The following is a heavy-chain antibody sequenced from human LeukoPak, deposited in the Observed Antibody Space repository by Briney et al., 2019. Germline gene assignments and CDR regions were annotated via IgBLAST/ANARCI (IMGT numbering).Heavy chain of an antibody. J-gene: IGHJ6*03. CDR1: GGSISSYY. CDR2: IYYSGST. V-gene: IGHV4-59*01. Sequence: SETLSLTCTVSGGSISSYYWSWIRQPPGKGLEWIGYIYYSGSTNYNPSLKSRVTISVDTSKNQFSLKLSSVTAADTAVYYCARVRLSSRRQYYMDVWGKGTTVTVSS. CDR3: ARVRLSSRRQYYMDV.